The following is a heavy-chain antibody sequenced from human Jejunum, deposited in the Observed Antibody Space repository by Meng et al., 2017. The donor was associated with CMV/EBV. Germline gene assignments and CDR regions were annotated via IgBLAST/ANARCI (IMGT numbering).Heavy chain of an antibody. CDR1: GYTFTNYG. D-gene: IGHD1-26*01. V-gene: IGHV1-18*01. CDR2: ISAYNGNT. Sequence: DQLVQSVGDVKKPGASLKVSGKASGYTFTNYGITWVRQAPGQGLEWMGWISAYNGNTNYAQTLQGRVTMTTDTSTSTAYMELRSLRSDDTAVYYCARVEVGITSGDYWGQGTLVTVSS. J-gene: IGHJ4*02. CDR3: ARVEVGITSGDY.